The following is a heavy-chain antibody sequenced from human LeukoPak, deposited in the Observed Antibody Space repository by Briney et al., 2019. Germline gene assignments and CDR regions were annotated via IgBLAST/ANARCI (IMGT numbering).Heavy chain of an antibody. V-gene: IGHV4-39*07. D-gene: IGHD6-13*01. J-gene: IGHJ6*03. CDR3: AIEGWIAAAGTYYYYYMDV. Sequence: PSETLSLTCTVSGGSISSSSYYLGWIRQPPGKGLEWIGSIYYTGSTYYNPSLKSRVTISVDTSKNQFSLKLSSVTAADTAVYYCAIEGWIAAAGTYYYYYMDVWGKGTTVTVSS. CDR1: GGSISSSSYY. CDR2: IYYTGST.